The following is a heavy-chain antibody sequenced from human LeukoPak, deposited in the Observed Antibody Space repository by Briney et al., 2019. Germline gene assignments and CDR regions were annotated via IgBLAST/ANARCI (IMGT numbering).Heavy chain of an antibody. V-gene: IGHV3-23*01. CDR1: GFTFSSYA. J-gene: IGHJ5*02. CDR3: AKDPIAVAGKRDWFDP. D-gene: IGHD6-19*01. Sequence: PGGSLRLSCAASGFTFSSYAMSWVRQAPGKGLEWVSAISDSGGNTYYADSVKGRFTISRDNSKNTLYLQMNSLRAEDTAVYYCAKDPIAVAGKRDWFDPWGQGTLVTVSS. CDR2: ISDSGGNT.